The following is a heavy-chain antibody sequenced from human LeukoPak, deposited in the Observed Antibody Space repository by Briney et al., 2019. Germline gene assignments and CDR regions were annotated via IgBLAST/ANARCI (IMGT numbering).Heavy chain of an antibody. Sequence: PSETLSLTCTVSGGSISSYYWNWIRQPPGQGLEWIGYIYYSGSTSYNPSLKSRVTISVDTSKNQFSLKLSSVTAADTAVYFCARQLRGEAVAGHLQPFDYWGQGTLVTVSS. CDR3: ARQLRGEAVAGHLQPFDY. V-gene: IGHV4-59*08. CDR1: GGSISSYY. CDR2: IYYSGST. J-gene: IGHJ4*02. D-gene: IGHD6-19*01.